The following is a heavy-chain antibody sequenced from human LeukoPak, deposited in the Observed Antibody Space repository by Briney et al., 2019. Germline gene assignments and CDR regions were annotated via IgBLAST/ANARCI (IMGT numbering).Heavy chain of an antibody. D-gene: IGHD3/OR15-3a*01. J-gene: IGHJ3*01. CDR1: GDSIISNIYW. V-gene: IGHV4-39*01. CDR3: ARRRHNFDFYNV. CDR2: TFYTGRT. Sequence: SETLSLTCTVSGDSIISNIYWWDWVRLPPGKGLEWIGATFYTGRTFYNPSLKSRVTISVDTSKNQFSLDLNSATAADTADYYCARRRHNFDFYNVWGQGTRVRVSS.